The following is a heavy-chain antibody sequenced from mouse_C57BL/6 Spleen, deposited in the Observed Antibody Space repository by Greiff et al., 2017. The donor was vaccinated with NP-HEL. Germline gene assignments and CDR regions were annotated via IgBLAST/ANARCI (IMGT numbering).Heavy chain of an antibody. J-gene: IGHJ1*03. CDR3: AIYGAVRWYFDV. CDR1: GYTFTSYW. Sequence: VQLQQPGAELVKPGASVKVSCKASGYTFTSYWMHWVKQRPGQGLEWIGRINPSDSDTNYNQKFKGKARLTVAKYSSKAYMPLSSLTSEDSAVYYCAIYGAVRWYFDVWGTGTTVTVSS. D-gene: IGHD1-2*01. V-gene: IGHV1-74*01. CDR2: INPSDSDT.